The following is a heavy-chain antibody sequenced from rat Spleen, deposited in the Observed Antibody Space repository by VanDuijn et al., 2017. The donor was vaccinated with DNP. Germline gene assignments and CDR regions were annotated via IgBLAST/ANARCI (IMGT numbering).Heavy chain of an antibody. V-gene: IGHV3-1*01. CDR1: DYSITSDY. J-gene: IGHJ2*01. Sequence: EMQLQESGPGLVKPSQSLSLTCSVTDYSITSDYWGWIRKFPGNKMEWIGHINYSGRTSYNPSRKSRISITRDTSKNHFFLQLNSVTTEDTATYYCARWTRYFDSWGQGVMVTVSS. D-gene: IGHD1-7*01. CDR3: ARWTRYFDS. CDR2: INYSGRT.